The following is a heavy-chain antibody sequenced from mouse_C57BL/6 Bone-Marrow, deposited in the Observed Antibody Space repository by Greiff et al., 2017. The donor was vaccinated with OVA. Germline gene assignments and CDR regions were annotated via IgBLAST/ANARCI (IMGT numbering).Heavy chain of an antibody. Sequence: QVQLKQSGPGLVQPSQSLSITCTVSGFSLTSYGVHWVRQSPGKGLEWLGVIWSGGSTDYNAAFISRLSISKDNSKSQVFFKMNSLQADDTAIYYCARTNPYYGSSYYAMDYWGQGTSVTVSS. V-gene: IGHV2-2*01. CDR1: GFSLTSYG. CDR2: IWSGGST. D-gene: IGHD1-1*01. CDR3: ARTNPYYGSSYYAMDY. J-gene: IGHJ4*01.